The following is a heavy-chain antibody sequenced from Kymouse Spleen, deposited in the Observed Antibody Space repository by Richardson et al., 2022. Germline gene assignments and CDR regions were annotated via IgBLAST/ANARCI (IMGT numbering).Heavy chain of an antibody. J-gene: IGHJ4*02. CDR3: AKDFEYSSSYYFDY. D-gene: IGHD6-6*01. CDR2: ISYDGSNK. V-gene: IGHV3-30*18. CDR1: GFTFSSYG. Sequence: QVQLVESGGGVVQPGRSLRLSCAASGFTFSSYGMHWVRQAPGKGLEWVAVISYDGSNKYYADSVKGRFTISRDNSKNTLYLQMNSLRAEDTAVYYCAKDFEYSSSYYFDYWGQGTLVTVSS.